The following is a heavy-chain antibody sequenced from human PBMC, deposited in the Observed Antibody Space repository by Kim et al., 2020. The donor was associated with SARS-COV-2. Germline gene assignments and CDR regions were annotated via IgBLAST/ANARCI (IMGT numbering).Heavy chain of an antibody. V-gene: IGHV3-30*04. CDR3: ARPEKNCSGGSCWFDAFDI. CDR2: ISYDGSNK. J-gene: IGHJ3*02. CDR1: GFTFSSYA. Sequence: GGSLRLSCAASGFTFSSYAMYWVRQAPGKGLEWVAVISYDGSNKYYADSVKGRFTISRDNSKNTLSLQMNSLRPEDTAVYYCARPEKNCSGGSCWFDAFDIWGQGTMVTASS. D-gene: IGHD2-15*01.